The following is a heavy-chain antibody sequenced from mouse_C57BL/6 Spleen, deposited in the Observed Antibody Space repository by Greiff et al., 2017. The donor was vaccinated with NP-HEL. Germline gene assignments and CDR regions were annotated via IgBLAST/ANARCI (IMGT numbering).Heavy chain of an antibody. J-gene: IGHJ1*03. Sequence: FTISRDNAKNTLFLQMTSLRSEDTAMYYCARVDYPWYFDVWGTGTTVTVSS. CDR3: ARVDYPWYFDV. V-gene: IGHV5-17*01. D-gene: IGHD2-4*01.